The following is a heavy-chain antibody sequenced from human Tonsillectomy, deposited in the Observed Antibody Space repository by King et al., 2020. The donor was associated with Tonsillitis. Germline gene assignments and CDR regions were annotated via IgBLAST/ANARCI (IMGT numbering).Heavy chain of an antibody. CDR1: GFTFSSYG. CDR2: IWYDGSNK. V-gene: IGHV3-33*08. Sequence: HVQLVESGGGVVQPGRSLRLSCEASGFTFSSYGMHWVRQAPGKGLEWVALIWYDGSNKRYADSAKGRFTISRDNSKNTLYLQMNSLRAEDTAVYYCARDHCRSTSCYYDYYYMDV. D-gene: IGHD2-2*01. J-gene: IGHJ6*03. CDR3: ARDHCRSTSCYYDYYYMDV.